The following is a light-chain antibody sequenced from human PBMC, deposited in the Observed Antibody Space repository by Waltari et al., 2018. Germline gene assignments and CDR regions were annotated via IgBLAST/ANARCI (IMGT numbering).Light chain of an antibody. CDR3: GQGAHLPT. V-gene: IGKV2-30*02. Sequence: DSVMTQSPLSLPITPGQPASSACRSSRSRVHSSGNTYLSWYQQTPGQPPRLLFYQVSNRYSGVPDSFSGSGAGTDFTLKISRVEAEDVGVYYCGQGAHLPTFGQGTKVEIK. CDR2: QVS. J-gene: IGKJ1*01. CDR1: RSRVHSSGNTY.